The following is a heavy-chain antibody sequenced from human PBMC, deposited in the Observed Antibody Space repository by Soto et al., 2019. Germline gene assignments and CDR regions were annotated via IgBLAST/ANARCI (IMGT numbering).Heavy chain of an antibody. V-gene: IGHV3-23*01. J-gene: IGHJ4*02. CDR2: VQSNHVT. Sequence: LRLSCQASGFTFGTYAMSWVRQAPGKRLEWVALVQSNHVTYYADSVRGRFTVSRDNSKNTVYLQMDSLRVEDTALYYCAKWLRGGSYYCDFWGQGAMVTVSS. CDR1: GFTFGTYA. CDR3: AKWLRGGSYYCDF. D-gene: IGHD5-12*01.